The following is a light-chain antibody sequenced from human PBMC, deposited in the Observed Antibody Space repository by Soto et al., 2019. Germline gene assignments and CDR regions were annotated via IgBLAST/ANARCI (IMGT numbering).Light chain of an antibody. V-gene: IGKV3-20*01. CDR1: QSVSRSY. CDR2: VAS. CDR3: QQYGSSPLT. J-gene: IGKJ4*01. Sequence: IGVTNSAVTLSLSPGERATLSCRASQSVSRSYLAWYQQKPGQAPRLLIYVASSRATGIPDRFSGSGSGTDFTLTIRRLEPEDFAVYYCQQYGSSPLTFGGGTKVDIK.